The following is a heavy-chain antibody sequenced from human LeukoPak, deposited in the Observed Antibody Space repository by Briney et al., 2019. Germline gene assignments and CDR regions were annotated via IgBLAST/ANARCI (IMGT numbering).Heavy chain of an antibody. J-gene: IGHJ6*03. D-gene: IGHD5-18*01. CDR3: ARARGYSYGYEDYYYYYYMDV. Sequence: SETLSLTCTVSGYSISTGYYWDWIRQPPGKGLEWIGTFYHGGSTYYNPSLKSRVSISVDTSKNQFSLNLTSVTAADTAVYYCARARGYSYGYEDYYYYYYMDVWGKGTTVTVSS. CDR2: FYHGGST. CDR1: GYSISTGYY. V-gene: IGHV4-38-2*02.